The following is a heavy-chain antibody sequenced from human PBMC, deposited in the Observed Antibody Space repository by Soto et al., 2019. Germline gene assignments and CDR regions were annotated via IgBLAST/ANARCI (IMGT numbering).Heavy chain of an antibody. CDR3: ARDRGSYMYVSD. J-gene: IGHJ4*02. D-gene: IGHD3-10*01. CDR1: GYTFTSSG. Sequence: QVQLVQSGAEVKKPGASVKVSCKASGYTFTSSGFSWVRQAPGQGLEWMAWISAYNGETHYAQKFQGRGTMTTDTSTSTSYMELRSLRSDDTAVYYCARDRGSYMYVSDWGQGTLVTVSS. V-gene: IGHV1-18*01. CDR2: ISAYNGET.